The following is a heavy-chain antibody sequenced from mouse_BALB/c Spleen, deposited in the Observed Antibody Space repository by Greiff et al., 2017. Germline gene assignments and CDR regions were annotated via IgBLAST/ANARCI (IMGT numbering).Heavy chain of an antibody. V-gene: IGHV14-3*02. D-gene: IGHD1-1*01. CDR2: IDPANGNT. J-gene: IGHJ2*01. CDR3: AEGGTTVYFDY. Sequence: EVQLQQSGAELVKPGASVKLSCTASGFNIKDTYMHWVKQRPEQGLEWIGRIDPANGNTKYDPKFQGKATITADTSSNTAYLQLSSLTSEDTAVYYCAEGGTTVYFDYGGQGTTLTVSS. CDR1: GFNIKDTY.